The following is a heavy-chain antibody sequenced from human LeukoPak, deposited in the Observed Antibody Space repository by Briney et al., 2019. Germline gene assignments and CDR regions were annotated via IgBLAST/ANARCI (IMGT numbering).Heavy chain of an antibody. CDR1: GFTFSTYD. Sequence: GGSLRLSCAASGFTFSTYDIHRVRQAPGKGLEWVAFIRYDASNKKYADSVKGRFTISRDNSKNTLYLQMNSLRAEDTAVYYCAKDGSYCSGGSCYYYYMDVWGKGTTVTVSS. CDR2: IRYDASNK. CDR3: AKDGSYCSGGSCYYYYMDV. D-gene: IGHD2-15*01. V-gene: IGHV3-30*02. J-gene: IGHJ6*03.